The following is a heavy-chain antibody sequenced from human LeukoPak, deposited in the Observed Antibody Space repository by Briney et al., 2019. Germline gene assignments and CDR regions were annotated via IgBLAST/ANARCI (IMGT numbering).Heavy chain of an antibody. Sequence: SETLSLTCAVYGGSFSGYYGSWIRQPPGKGLEWIGEINHSGSTNYNPSLKSRVTLSVDTSKSQFSLKLSSVTAADTAVYYCARVRRGGRRYNLIDNDTFDYWGQGTLVTVSS. CDR2: INHSGST. CDR3: ARVRRGGRRYNLIDNDTFDY. J-gene: IGHJ4*02. D-gene: IGHD1-14*01. CDR1: GGSFSGYY. V-gene: IGHV4-34*01.